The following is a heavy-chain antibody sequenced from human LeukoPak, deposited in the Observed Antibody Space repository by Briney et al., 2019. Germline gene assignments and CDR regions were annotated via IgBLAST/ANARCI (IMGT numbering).Heavy chain of an antibody. J-gene: IGHJ6*03. CDR2: IYYSGNT. V-gene: IGHV4-59*12. Sequence: SETLSLTCTVSGGSISSDYWTWIRQSPGKGLEWIGYIYYSGNTNYNPSLKSRVTISVDTSKNQFSLQLNSVTPEDTAVYYCARGPQLVGYYYIDVWGKGTTVTVSS. D-gene: IGHD6-13*01. CDR3: ARGPQLVGYYYIDV. CDR1: GGSISSDY.